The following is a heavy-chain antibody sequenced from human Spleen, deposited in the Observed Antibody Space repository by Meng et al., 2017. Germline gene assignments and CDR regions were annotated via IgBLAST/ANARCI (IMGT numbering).Heavy chain of an antibody. V-gene: IGHV4-34*01. D-gene: IGHD4-11*01. CDR1: GGAFSGYY. J-gene: IGHJ4*02. Sequence: GGGVLGGAGAGGLAGGVGGGAFSGYYWGGIRQPPGKGLGWSGESKHSGSTNYNPSLESRATISVDTSQNNLSLKLSSVTAADSAVYYCAKGPTTMAHDFDYWGQGTLVTVSS. CDR3: AKGPTTMAHDFDY. CDR2: SKHSGST.